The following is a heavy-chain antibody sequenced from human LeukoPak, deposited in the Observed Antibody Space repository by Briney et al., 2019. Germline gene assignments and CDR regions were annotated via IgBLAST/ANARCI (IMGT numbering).Heavy chain of an antibody. CDR3: AKDIQLST. CDR2: ISFSGDNS. J-gene: IGHJ3*01. CDR1: GFNFRDAA. D-gene: IGHD5-24*01. V-gene: IGHV3-23*01. Sequence: HAGGSLRLSCAASGFNFRDAAMTWVRQAPGKGLEWVSLISFSGDNSYYADSVKGRFTISRDNSKNTLSLQMNSLRVEDTAIYYCAKDIQLSTWGLGTMVTVSS.